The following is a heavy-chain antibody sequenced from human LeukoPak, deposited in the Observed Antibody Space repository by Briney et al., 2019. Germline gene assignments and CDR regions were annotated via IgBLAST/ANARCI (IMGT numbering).Heavy chain of an antibody. CDR3: ARDGSAYYNDNTSYRGEFDS. D-gene: IGHD3-22*01. CDR2: ISSRSDYI. V-gene: IGHV3-21*01. Sequence: GGSLRLSCAASGFTFGSFTMNWVRQAPGKGLEWVSCISSRSDYIYYADSVKGRFTISRDNAKNSVYLQMNSLRAEDAAVYYCARDGSAYYNDNTSYRGEFDSWGQGALVIVSS. J-gene: IGHJ4*02. CDR1: GFTFGSFT.